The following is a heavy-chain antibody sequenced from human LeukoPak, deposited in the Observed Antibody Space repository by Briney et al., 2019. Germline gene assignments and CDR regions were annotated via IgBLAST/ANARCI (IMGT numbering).Heavy chain of an antibody. CDR3: ARSGNTGRNWYFDL. CDR2: ISSSGSTI. V-gene: IGHV3-48*04. Sequence: GGSLRLSCAASGFTFSSYWMSWVRQAPGKGLEWVSYISSSGSTIYYADSVKGRFTISRDNAKNSLYLQMNSLRAEDTAVYYCARSGNTGRNWYFDLWGRGTLVTVSS. J-gene: IGHJ2*01. D-gene: IGHD3-10*01. CDR1: GFTFSSYW.